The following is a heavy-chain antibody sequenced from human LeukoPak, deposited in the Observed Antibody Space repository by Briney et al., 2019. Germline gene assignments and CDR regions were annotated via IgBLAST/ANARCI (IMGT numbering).Heavy chain of an antibody. CDR2: ISGRADLT. CDR1: GFTFSTDS. CDR3: AKRGPGSPQSGKYYFDY. V-gene: IGHV3-23*01. Sequence: GGSLRLSCVASGFTFSTDSINWVRQAPGKGLEWVSAISGRADLTFYADSVKGRFTISRDNSKNTLYLQMNSLRAEDTAVYYCAKRGPGSPQSGKYYFDYWGQGTLVTVSS. D-gene: IGHD3-10*01. J-gene: IGHJ4*02.